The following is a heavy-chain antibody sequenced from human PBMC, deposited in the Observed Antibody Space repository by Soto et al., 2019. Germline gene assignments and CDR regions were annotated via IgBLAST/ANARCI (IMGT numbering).Heavy chain of an antibody. J-gene: IGHJ4*02. CDR2: ISFDGKIK. Sequence: QVQLVESGGGLVQPGRSLRLSCVGSRFTFSAYGMHWVRQAPGKGLEWVTFISFDGKIKYSADSVQGRFTISRDNSKNTLYLQMNSLRPEDTAVYYCASTGGDYGDYVFDYWGQGTRVTVSS. V-gene: IGHV3-30*03. D-gene: IGHD4-17*01. CDR1: RFTFSAYG. CDR3: ASTGGDYGDYVFDY.